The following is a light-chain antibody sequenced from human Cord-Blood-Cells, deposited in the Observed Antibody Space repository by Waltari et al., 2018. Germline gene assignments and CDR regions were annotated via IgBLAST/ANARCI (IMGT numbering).Light chain of an antibody. Sequence: SSELTQDPAVSVALGQTVRITCQGDSLRSYYASWYQQKPGQAPVLVIYGKNNRPSGIPVRFSGSSSGNTASLTITGAQAEDEADYYCNSRDSSGNRVFGGGTKLTVL. CDR2: GKN. J-gene: IGLJ3*02. CDR1: SLRSYY. CDR3: NSRDSSGNRV. V-gene: IGLV3-19*01.